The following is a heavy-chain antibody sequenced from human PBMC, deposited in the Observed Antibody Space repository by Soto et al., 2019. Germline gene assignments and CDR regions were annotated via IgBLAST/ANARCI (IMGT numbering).Heavy chain of an antibody. D-gene: IGHD4-17*01. CDR2: IYYSGST. CDR3: ARAAVTSPYGDYGYVDY. Sequence: SETLSLTCTVSGGSISSGDYYWSWIRQPPGKGLEWIGYIYYSGSTYYNPSLKSRVTISVDTSKNQFSLKLSSVTAADTAVYYCARAAVTSPYGDYGYVDYWGQGTLVNVSS. CDR1: GGSISSGDYY. J-gene: IGHJ4*02. V-gene: IGHV4-30-4*01.